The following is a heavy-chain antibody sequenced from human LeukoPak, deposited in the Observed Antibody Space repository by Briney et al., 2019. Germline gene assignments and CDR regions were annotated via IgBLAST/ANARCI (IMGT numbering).Heavy chain of an antibody. D-gene: IGHD3-3*01. Sequence: SVKVSCKASGFTFTSSAVQWVRQARGQRLEWIGWIVVGSGNTNYAQKFQERVTITRDMSTSTAYMELSSLRSEDTAVYYCVADSGFLEWLSDYYGMDVWGQGTTVTVSS. CDR1: GFTFTSSA. J-gene: IGHJ6*02. CDR2: IVVGSGNT. V-gene: IGHV1-58*01. CDR3: VADSGFLEWLSDYYGMDV.